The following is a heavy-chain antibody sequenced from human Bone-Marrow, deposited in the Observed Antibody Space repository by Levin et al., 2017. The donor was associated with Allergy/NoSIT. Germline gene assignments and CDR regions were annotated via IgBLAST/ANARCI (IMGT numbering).Heavy chain of an antibody. CDR3: ARVSDVGAARPGPYDYYMDG. J-gene: IGHJ6*03. Sequence: PGKGLEWIGYIYHSGSTYYNPSLKSRVTISVDRSKNQFALKLSSMTAADTAVYYWARVSDVGAARPGPYDYYMDGWGKGTTVTVSS. V-gene: IGHV4-30-2*01. D-gene: IGHD6-6*01. CDR2: IYHSGST.